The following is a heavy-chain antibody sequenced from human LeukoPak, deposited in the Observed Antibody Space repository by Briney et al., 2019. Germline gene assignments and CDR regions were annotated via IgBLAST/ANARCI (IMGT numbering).Heavy chain of an antibody. D-gene: IGHD5-18*01. CDR3: ARAKGYSFGFGP. Sequence: ETLSLTCTVSGGSISSSSYYWGWIRQPPGKGLEWIGSIYYSGTTYYSPSLKSRVTISVDTSKNQFSLKLSSVTAADTAVYYCARAKGYSFGFGPWGQGTLVTVSS. CDR2: IYYSGTT. J-gene: IGHJ4*02. V-gene: IGHV4-39*07. CDR1: GGSISSSSYY.